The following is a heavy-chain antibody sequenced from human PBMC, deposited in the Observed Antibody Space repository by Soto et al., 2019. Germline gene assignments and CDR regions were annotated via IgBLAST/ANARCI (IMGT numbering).Heavy chain of an antibody. CDR3: AHAMIAAPGSFDY. CDR1: GFSLKTGGVG. V-gene: IGHV2-5*02. Sequence: QITLKESGPTVVKPTQTLTLTCTCTGFSLKTGGVGVGWIRQPPGKALEWLALIYWDDDRRYSPSLKSRLTITRDISKNQVVLTMTSMGPVDTATYYGAHAMIAAPGSFDYWGQGTLVTVSS. D-gene: IGHD6-13*01. J-gene: IGHJ4*02. CDR2: IYWDDDR.